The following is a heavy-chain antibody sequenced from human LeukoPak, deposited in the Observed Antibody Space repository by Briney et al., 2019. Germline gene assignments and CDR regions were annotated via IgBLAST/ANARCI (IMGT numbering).Heavy chain of an antibody. D-gene: IGHD5-18*01. V-gene: IGHV4-59*08. CDR2: IYYSGST. Sequence: SETLSLTYTVSGGSISSYYWSWIRQPPGKGLEWIGYIYYSGSTNYNPSLKSRVTISVDTSKNQFSLKLSSVTAADTAVYYCASGGCSYGSNYWGQGTLVTVSS. J-gene: IGHJ4*02. CDR1: GGSISSYY. CDR3: ASGGCSYGSNY.